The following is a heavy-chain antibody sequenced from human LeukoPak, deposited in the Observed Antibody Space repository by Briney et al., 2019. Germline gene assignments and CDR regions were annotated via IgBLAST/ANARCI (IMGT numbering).Heavy chain of an antibody. Sequence: PSETLSLTCAVYGGSFSGYYWSWIRQPPGKGLEWIGEINHSGSTNYNPSLKSRVTISVDTSKNQFSLKLSSVTAADTAVYYCARGGHYNWFDPWGQGTLVTVSS. V-gene: IGHV4-34*01. CDR1: GGSFSGYY. CDR3: ARGGHYNWFDP. J-gene: IGHJ5*02. CDR2: INHSGST.